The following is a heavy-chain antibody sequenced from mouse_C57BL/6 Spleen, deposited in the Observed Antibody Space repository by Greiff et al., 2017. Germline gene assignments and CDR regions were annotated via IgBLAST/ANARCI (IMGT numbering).Heavy chain of an antibody. CDR3: TRDYDYWFAY. D-gene: IGHD2-4*01. Sequence: QVQLQQPGAELVKPGASVKLSCKASGYTFTSYWMHWVKQRPGQGLEWIGMIHPTSGSTNYNEKFKSKATLTVDKSSSTAYVQLSSLTSEDSAVYYCTRDYDYWFAYWGQGTLVTVSA. J-gene: IGHJ3*01. CDR2: IHPTSGST. CDR1: GYTFTSYW. V-gene: IGHV1-64*01.